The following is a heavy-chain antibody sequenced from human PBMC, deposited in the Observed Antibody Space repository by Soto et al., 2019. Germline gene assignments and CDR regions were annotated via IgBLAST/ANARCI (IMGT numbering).Heavy chain of an antibody. CDR1: GFTFSSYG. Sequence: GGSLRLSCAASGFTFSSYGMHWVRQAPGKGLEWVAVISYDGSNKYYADSVKGRFTISRDNSKNTLYLQMNSLRAEDTAVYYCAKRIVGASLDYWGQGTLVTVSS. J-gene: IGHJ4*02. V-gene: IGHV3-30*18. D-gene: IGHD1-26*01. CDR3: AKRIVGASLDY. CDR2: ISYDGSNK.